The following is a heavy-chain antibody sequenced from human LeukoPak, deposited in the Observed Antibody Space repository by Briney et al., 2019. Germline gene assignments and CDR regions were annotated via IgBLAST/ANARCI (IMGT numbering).Heavy chain of an antibody. D-gene: IGHD2-2*01. J-gene: IGHJ6*03. CDR2: TNWDGAST. Sequence: GGSLRLSCAASGFRFDDYGMSWVRHVPGKGLEWVSDTNWDGASTGYADSVKGRFTISRDNVKNFLYLQMNSLRVEDTALYFCGRVYCSTTSCYDYYDYYMDVWGKGTTVTVSS. CDR3: GRVYCSTTSCYDYYDYYMDV. CDR1: GFRFDDYG. V-gene: IGHV3-20*04.